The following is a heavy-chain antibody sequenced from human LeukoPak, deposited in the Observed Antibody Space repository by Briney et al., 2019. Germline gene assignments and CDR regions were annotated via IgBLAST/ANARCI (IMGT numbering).Heavy chain of an antibody. V-gene: IGHV3-20*01. Sequence: GGSLRLPCAASGFTFEDYGMSWVRQAPGKGLDWVSGINWNGGSTGYADSVKGRFTISRDNAKNSLYLQMNSLRAEDTALYHCARGGGSLPMDVWGQGTTVTVSS. CDR2: INWNGGST. CDR1: GFTFEDYG. D-gene: IGHD1-26*01. CDR3: ARGGGSLPMDV. J-gene: IGHJ6*02.